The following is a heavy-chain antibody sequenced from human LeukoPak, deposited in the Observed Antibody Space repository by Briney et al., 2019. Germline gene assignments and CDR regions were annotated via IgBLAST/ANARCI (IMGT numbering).Heavy chain of an antibody. Sequence: GGSLRLSCAASGFTFSSYSMNWVRQAPGKGLEWVSSISSSSSYIYYADSVKGRFTISRDNAKNSLYLQMNSLRAEDTAVYYCARDIAAAGIEYFQHWGQGTLVTVSS. CDR1: GFTFSSYS. V-gene: IGHV3-21*01. CDR3: ARDIAAAGIEYFQH. D-gene: IGHD6-13*01. J-gene: IGHJ1*01. CDR2: ISSSSSYI.